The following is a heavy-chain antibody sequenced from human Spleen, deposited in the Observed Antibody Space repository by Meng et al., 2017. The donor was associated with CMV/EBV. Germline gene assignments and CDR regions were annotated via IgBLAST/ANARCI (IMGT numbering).Heavy chain of an antibody. J-gene: IGHJ4*02. D-gene: IGHD2-2*01. CDR2: IRSKANSYAT. Sequence: GESLKISCAASGFTFSGSAMHWVRQASGKGLEWVGRIRSKANSYATAYAASVKGRFTISRDNAKNPLSLHMNDLRPEDSALYYCWGYCSGASCSRVDYWGQGTLVTVSS. CDR1: GFTFSGSA. CDR3: WGYCSGASCSRVDY. V-gene: IGHV3-73*01.